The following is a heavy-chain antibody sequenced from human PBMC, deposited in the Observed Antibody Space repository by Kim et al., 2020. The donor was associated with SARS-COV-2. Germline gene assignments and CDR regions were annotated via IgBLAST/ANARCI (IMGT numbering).Heavy chain of an antibody. D-gene: IGHD2-2*01. V-gene: IGHV4-59*01. J-gene: IGHJ5*02. CDR3: ARVRGCSSTSCYSSLGDWFDP. CDR2: IYYSGST. Sequence: SETLSLTCTVSGGSISSYYWSWIRQPPGKGLEWIGYIYYSGSTNYNPSLKSRVTISVDTSKNQFSLKLSSVTAADTAVYYCARVRGCSSTSCYSSLGDWFDPWGQGTLVTVSS. CDR1: GGSISSYY.